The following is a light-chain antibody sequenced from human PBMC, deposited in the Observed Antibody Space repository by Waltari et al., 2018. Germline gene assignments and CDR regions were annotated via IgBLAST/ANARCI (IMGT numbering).Light chain of an antibody. J-gene: IGKJ4*01. CDR2: AAS. Sequence: DMQMTQSPASLSASVGDRVSIACRASQYISDYLNWYQQKPGKAPKLLISAASSLQSGVPSTFSGSESGTVVTHTISNLQPEAFSTYYCRHSKNAPLPVGGATRVEI. V-gene: IGKV1-39*01. CDR1: QYISDY. CDR3: RHSKNAPLP.